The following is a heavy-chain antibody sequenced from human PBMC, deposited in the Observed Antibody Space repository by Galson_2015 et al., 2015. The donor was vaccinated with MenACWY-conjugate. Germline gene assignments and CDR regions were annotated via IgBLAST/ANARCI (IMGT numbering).Heavy chain of an antibody. V-gene: IGHV4-59*01. CDR3: GRGRGVGGSNPGDFYYGMDV. CDR2: ISNSGNT. J-gene: IGHJ6*02. CDR1: GGSISSYY. D-gene: IGHD3-10*01. Sequence: ETLSLTCTVSGGSISSYYWSWIRQPPGKGLEWIGSISNSGNTNYNPSLKSRVTISVDTSKKQFSLKLSSVTAADTAVYYCGRGRGVGGSNPGDFYYGMDVWGQGTSVTVSS.